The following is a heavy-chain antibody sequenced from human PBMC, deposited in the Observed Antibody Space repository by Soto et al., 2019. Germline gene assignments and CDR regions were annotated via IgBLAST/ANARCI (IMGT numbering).Heavy chain of an antibody. Sequence: QVQLVESGGGVVQPGRSLRLSCAASGFTFSSYAMHWVRRAPGKGLEWMAVMSYDGSNKYYADSVKGRFTISRDNSKNTLYLQMNSLGPEETALYYCARDGGAYWGQGTLVIVSS. CDR3: ARDGGAY. CDR1: GFTFSSYA. D-gene: IGHD3-16*01. J-gene: IGHJ4*02. V-gene: IGHV3-30-3*01. CDR2: MSYDGSNK.